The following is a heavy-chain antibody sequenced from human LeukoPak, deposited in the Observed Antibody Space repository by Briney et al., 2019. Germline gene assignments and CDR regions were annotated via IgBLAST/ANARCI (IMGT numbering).Heavy chain of an antibody. CDR3: ARFRPTTVTLYYYYYGMDV. J-gene: IGHJ6*02. Sequence: SETLSLTCAVYGVSFSGYYWSWIRQPPGKGLEWIGEINHSGSTNYNPPLKSRVTISVDTSKNQFSLKLSSVTAADTAVYYCARFRPTTVTLYYYYYGMDVWGQGTTVTVSS. D-gene: IGHD4-17*01. V-gene: IGHV4-34*01. CDR1: GVSFSGYY. CDR2: INHSGST.